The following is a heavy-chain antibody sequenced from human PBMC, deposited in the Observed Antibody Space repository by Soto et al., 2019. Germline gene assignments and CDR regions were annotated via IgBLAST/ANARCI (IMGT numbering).Heavy chain of an antibody. CDR3: ASSLYSSGWHYFDY. CDR2: ISAYNGNT. Sequence: ASVKVSCTASGYTFTSYGISWVRQAPGQGLEWMGWISAYNGNTNYAQKLQGRVTMTTDTSTSTAYMELRSLRSDDTAVYYCASSLYSSGWHYFDYWGQGTLVTVSS. D-gene: IGHD6-19*01. V-gene: IGHV1-18*01. J-gene: IGHJ4*02. CDR1: GYTFTSYG.